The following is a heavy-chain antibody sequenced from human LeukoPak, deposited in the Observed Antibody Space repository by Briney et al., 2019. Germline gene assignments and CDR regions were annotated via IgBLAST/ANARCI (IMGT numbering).Heavy chain of an antibody. D-gene: IGHD5-18*01. J-gene: IGHJ4*02. CDR1: GYSFTNSW. Sequence: GEPLNISCTASGYSFTNSWIGWVRQMPGKGLAWMGIIDPSDSETRYTPSFQGQVTISADKSLSTAYLQWNSLKASDTAMYYCARQTAMGRSGDYWGQGTLVIVSS. V-gene: IGHV5-51*01. CDR2: IDPSDSET. CDR3: ARQTAMGRSGDY.